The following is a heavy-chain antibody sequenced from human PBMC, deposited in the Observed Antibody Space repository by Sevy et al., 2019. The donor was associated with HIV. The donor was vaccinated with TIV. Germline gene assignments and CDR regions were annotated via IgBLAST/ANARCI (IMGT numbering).Heavy chain of an antibody. D-gene: IGHD1-1*01. CDR1: VGSISGYY. V-gene: IGHV4-59*01. J-gene: IGHJ4*02. Sequence: SETLSLTCSVSVGSISGYYWNWIRQPPGKGLEWIGYIYYQGTTHYNPSLKSRVTISVDTSKNHFSLRLSSVTPADTAVYYCARDRDAYNRFDYWGQGLMVTVSS. CDR2: IYYQGTT. CDR3: ARDRDAYNRFDY.